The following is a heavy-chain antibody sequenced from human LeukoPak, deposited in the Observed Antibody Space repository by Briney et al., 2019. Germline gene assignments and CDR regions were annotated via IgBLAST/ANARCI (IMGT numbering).Heavy chain of an antibody. J-gene: IGHJ4*02. CDR2: IYYSGST. D-gene: IGHD3-22*01. Sequence: SETLSLTCTVSGGSISSYYWSWIRQPPGKGLEWIGYIYYSGSTNYNPSPKSRVTISVDTSKNQFSLKLSSVTAADTAVYYCARGYYDSSGYYWDYWGQGTLVTVSS. V-gene: IGHV4-59*01. CDR3: ARGYYDSSGYYWDY. CDR1: GGSISSYY.